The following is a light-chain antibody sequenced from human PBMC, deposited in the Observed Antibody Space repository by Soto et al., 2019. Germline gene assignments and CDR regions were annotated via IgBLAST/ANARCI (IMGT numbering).Light chain of an antibody. CDR3: QKYGDSSIT. CDR1: EGVSNSY. CDR2: VAS. V-gene: IGKV3-20*01. J-gene: IGKJ5*01. Sequence: LLTQSPVTLSLSPGERATLSCRASEGVSNSYLSCYQQKPGQAPRLLIYVASSRATDIPDRFSGSGSGIDFALTISRLEPEDFAVYYCQKYGDSSITFGQGTRLEIK.